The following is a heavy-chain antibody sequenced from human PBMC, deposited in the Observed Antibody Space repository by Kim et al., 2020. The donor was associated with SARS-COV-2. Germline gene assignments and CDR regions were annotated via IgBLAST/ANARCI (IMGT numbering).Heavy chain of an antibody. D-gene: IGHD6-13*01. J-gene: IGHJ6*02. V-gene: IGHV3-30*01. CDR3: ARGISSWYTGYYYGMDV. Sequence: VKGRFTISRDNSKNTLYLQMNSLRAEDTAVYYCARGISSWYTGYYYGMDVWGQGTTVTVSS.